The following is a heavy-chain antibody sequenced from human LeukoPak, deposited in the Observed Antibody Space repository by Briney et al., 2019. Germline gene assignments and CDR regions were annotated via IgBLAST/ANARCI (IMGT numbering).Heavy chain of an antibody. CDR2: ISGSGGST. CDR1: GFTFSSYA. J-gene: IGHJ4*02. Sequence: QSGGSLRLSCAAYGFTFSSYAMSWVRQAPGKGLEWVSAISGSGGSTYYADSVRGRFTISRDNSKNTLYLQMNSLRAEDAAVYYCANAPVTSCSGVYCYPFDYWGQGTLVTVSS. CDR3: ANAPVTSCSGVYCYPFDY. D-gene: IGHD2-15*01. V-gene: IGHV3-23*01.